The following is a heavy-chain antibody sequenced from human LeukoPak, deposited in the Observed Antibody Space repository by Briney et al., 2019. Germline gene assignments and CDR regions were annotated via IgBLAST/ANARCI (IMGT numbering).Heavy chain of an antibody. D-gene: IGHD1-1*01. CDR3: AKGLERESRLDS. J-gene: IGHJ4*02. CDR1: GFSFSSYS. CDR2: ISSIRSYI. V-gene: IGHV3-21*04. Sequence: RTGGSLRLSCAASGFSFSSYSLNWVRQAPGKGLEWVSSISSIRSYIYYGDSVKGRFTISRDNAKNSLYLQMNSLRAEDTALYYCAKGLERESRLDSWGQGTLVTVSS.